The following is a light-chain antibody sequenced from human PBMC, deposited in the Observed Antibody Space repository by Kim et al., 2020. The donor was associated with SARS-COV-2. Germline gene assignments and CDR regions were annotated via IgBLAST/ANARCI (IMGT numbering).Light chain of an antibody. CDR3: QQSYSTPLT. V-gene: IGKV1-39*01. Sequence: SASVGDRVTITCRASQSISSYLNWYQHKPGKAPKLLSYAASSLQSGVPSRFSGSGSGTDFTLTISSLQPEDFATYYCQQSYSTPLTFGGGTKREI. CDR2: AAS. CDR1: QSISSY. J-gene: IGKJ4*01.